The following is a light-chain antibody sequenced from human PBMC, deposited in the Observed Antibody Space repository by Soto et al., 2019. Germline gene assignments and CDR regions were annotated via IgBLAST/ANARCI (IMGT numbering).Light chain of an antibody. V-gene: IGKV3-20*01. CDR3: QQYGSSPPIT. CDR2: GAS. Sequence: EIVLTQSPGTLSLSPGERATLSCRASQSVSNNYLAWYQQKPGQAPRLLIYGASSRATGIPDRYSGSRSGTDFTLTISRLEPEDFAVYYCQQYGSSPPITFGLGTRREIK. J-gene: IGKJ5*01. CDR1: QSVSNNY.